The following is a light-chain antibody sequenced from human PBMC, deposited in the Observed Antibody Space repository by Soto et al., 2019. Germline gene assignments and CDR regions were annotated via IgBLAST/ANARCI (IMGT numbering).Light chain of an antibody. CDR2: AAS. V-gene: IGKV1-9*01. CDR1: QGISNY. CDR3: QQLNSYPLT. Sequence: DIQLTQSPSFLSASVGDRVTITCRASQGISNYLAWYQRKPGKAPKLLIYAASTLQSGVPSRFIGSGSETEFTLTISSMQPEDFTNYSCQQLNSYPLTFGGGTKVEIK. J-gene: IGKJ4*01.